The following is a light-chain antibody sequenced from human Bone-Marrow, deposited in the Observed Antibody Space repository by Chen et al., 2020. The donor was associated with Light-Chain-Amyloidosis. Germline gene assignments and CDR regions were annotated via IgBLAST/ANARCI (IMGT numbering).Light chain of an antibody. CDR1: QDIDED. V-gene: IGKV5-2*01. J-gene: IGKJ5*01. CDR2: QAT. Sequence: ETTLTQSPAFMAATPGDKANISCKASQDIDEDLNWYQQKPGKPTIFIVQQATTLVPGVPPRFSGSGYGTDFTLTIHIVESEDAAFYFCLQHDNVPLAFGQGTRLEI. CDR3: LQHDNVPLA.